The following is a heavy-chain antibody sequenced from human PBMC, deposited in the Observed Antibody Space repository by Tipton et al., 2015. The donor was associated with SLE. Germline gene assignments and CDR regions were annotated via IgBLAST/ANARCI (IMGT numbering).Heavy chain of an antibody. CDR3: ASIGLSEFFDY. CDR2: INPNSGDT. CDR1: GYTFTGYY. D-gene: IGHD1-26*01. V-gene: IGHV1-2*02. J-gene: IGHJ4*02. Sequence: QSGAEVKKPGASVKVSCKASGYTFTGYYIHWVRQAPGQGLEWMGWINPNSGDTNYAQKFQGRVTMTRNTSISTAYMELSRLKSDDTAVYYCASIGLSEFFDYWGQGTLVAVSS.